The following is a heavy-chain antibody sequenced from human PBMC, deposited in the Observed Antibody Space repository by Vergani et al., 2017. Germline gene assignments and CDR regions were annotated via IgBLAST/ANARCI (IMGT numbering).Heavy chain of an antibody. CDR3: ASARDSSGYYYHTIDAFDI. D-gene: IGHD3-22*01. J-gene: IGHJ3*02. CDR1: GYTFTSFG. CDR2: ISAYNGNT. V-gene: IGHV1-18*01. Sequence: QVQLVQSGAEVKKPGASVKVSCKASGYTFTSFGISWVRQAPGXGLEWMGWISAYNGNTNYAQKLQGRVTMTTDTSTSTAYMELRSLRSDDTAVYYCASARDSSGYYYHTIDAFDIWGQGTMVTVSS.